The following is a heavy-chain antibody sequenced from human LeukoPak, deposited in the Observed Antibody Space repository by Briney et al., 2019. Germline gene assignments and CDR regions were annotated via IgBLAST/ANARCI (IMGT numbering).Heavy chain of an antibody. V-gene: IGHV3-7*01. CDR2: IKQDESVT. J-gene: IGHJ2*01. Sequence: GGSLRLSCAASGFTFSGYWMSWVRQAPGKGLEWVANIKQDESVTYYVDSMKGRFTISRDNAKNSLFLQMDSLRAEDTAVYFCAREVSHWFFDVWGRGALVTVSS. CDR1: GFTFSGYW. CDR3: AREVSHWFFDV.